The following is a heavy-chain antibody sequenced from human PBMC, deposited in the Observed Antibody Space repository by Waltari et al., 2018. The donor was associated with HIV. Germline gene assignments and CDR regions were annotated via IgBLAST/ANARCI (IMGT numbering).Heavy chain of an antibody. CDR2: SNIEGRTI. D-gene: IGHD3-10*01. CDR3: SRDTFGEYDY. V-gene: IGHV3-74*01. CDR1: GFSVTSYW. Sequence: EVQLVQSGGGLIKPGGSLRLSCAASGFSVTSYWMHRVRQSPGKGLVWVCRSNIEGRTIDYADDVKGRFTNSRDSAKNTLSLEMNSLTEEDTAVYYCSRDTFGEYDYWGQGTLVTVSS. J-gene: IGHJ4*02.